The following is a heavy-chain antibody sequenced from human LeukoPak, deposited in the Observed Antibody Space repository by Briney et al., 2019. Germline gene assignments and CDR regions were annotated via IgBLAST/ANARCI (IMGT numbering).Heavy chain of an antibody. CDR2: INHSGSA. Sequence: PSETLSLTCAVYGGSFSGYYWSRIRQPPGKGLEWIGEINHSGSANYNPSLKSRVTVSVDTSKNQFSLKLSSVTAADTAVYYCARGPRIAVAGRRSWFDPWGQGTLVTVSS. J-gene: IGHJ5*02. CDR1: GGSFSGYY. V-gene: IGHV4-34*01. CDR3: ARGPRIAVAGRRSWFDP. D-gene: IGHD6-19*01.